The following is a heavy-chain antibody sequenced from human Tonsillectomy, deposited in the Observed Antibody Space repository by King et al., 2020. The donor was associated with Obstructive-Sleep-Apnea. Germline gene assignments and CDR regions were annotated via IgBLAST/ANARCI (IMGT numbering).Heavy chain of an antibody. CDR1: GFIFSSYG. D-gene: IGHD6-13*01. Sequence: VQLVESGGGVVQPGRSLRLSCAASGFIFSSYGMHWVRQAPGKGLEWVAVISYDGSNKYYADSVKGRFTISRDNSKNTLYLQMNSLRAEDTAVYYCGKDLGYGQQLILGTIDYWGQGTLVTVSS. CDR3: GKDLGYGQQLILGTIDY. J-gene: IGHJ4*02. CDR2: ISYDGSNK. V-gene: IGHV3-30*18.